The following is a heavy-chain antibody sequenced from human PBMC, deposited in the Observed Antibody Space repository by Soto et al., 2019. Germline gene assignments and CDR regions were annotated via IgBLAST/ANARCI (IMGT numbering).Heavy chain of an antibody. Sequence: SETLSLTCTVSGGSVSSGSYYWSWIQQPPGKGLEWIGYIYYSESTNYNPSLKSRVTISVDTSKNQFSLKLSSVTAADTAVYYCARDKWELPPGGFYYYYGMDVWGQGTTVTVSS. CDR2: IYYSEST. CDR3: ARDKWELPPGGFYYYYGMDV. D-gene: IGHD1-26*01. CDR1: GGSVSSGSYY. V-gene: IGHV4-61*01. J-gene: IGHJ6*02.